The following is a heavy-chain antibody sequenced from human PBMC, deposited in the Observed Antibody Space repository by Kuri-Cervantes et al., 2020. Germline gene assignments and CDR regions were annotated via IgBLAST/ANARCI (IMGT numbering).Heavy chain of an antibody. D-gene: IGHD1-1*01. J-gene: IGHJ3*02. CDR2: INWNGLST. CDR1: GYSISSGYY. Sequence: ETLSPTCAASGYSISSGYYWGWIRQPPGKGLEWICSINWNGLSTYYGDSVKGRFTISSDNAQNSLFLEMKSLRAEDTGVYYCARGSRSKQLRAWGDAFDIWGQGTMVTVSS. V-gene: IGHV3-20*04. CDR3: ARGSRSKQLRAWGDAFDI.